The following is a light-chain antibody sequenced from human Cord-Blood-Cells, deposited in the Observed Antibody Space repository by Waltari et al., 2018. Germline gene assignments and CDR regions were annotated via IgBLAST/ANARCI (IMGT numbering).Light chain of an antibody. CDR3: SSYTSSSTLDV. J-gene: IGLJ1*01. CDR1: SSDVGGYNY. V-gene: IGLV2-14*01. Sequence: QSALTQPASVSGSPGQSITISCTGTSSDVGGYNYVSWYQQHPGKAPKLMIYDVSNRPSGVSKRFSGSMSGNTASLTISGLQAEDEADYYCSSYTSSSTLDVFGTGTKVTVL. CDR2: DVS.